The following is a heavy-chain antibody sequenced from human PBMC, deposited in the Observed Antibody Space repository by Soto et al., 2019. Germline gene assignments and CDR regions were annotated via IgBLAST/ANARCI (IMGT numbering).Heavy chain of an antibody. CDR2: ISSSSSYI. CDR3: ARDQGRRLPLAGATGNYDALDI. V-gene: IGHV3-21*03. CDR1: GFTFSSYS. Sequence: EVQLVESGGGLVKPGGSLRLSCAASGFTFSSYSMNWVRQAPGKGLEWVSSISSSSSYIYYADSVKGRFTISRDNAKNTLYRQMNSLRDEATAVYSCARDQGRRLPLAGATGNYDALDIWGQVTMDTVSS. J-gene: IGHJ3*02. D-gene: IGHD1-7*01.